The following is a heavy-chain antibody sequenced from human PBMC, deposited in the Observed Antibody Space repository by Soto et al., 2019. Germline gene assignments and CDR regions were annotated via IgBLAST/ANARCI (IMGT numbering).Heavy chain of an antibody. D-gene: IGHD1-26*01. J-gene: IGHJ4*02. V-gene: IGHV3-21*01. CDR2: ISSSSSFI. CDR3: AGSSDDGRDN. CDR1: GFSLSDYS. Sequence: EVQLVESGGGLVKPGGSLRLSCAVSGFSLSDYSMTWIRQAPGKGLEWVASISSSSSFIHYAESMKGRFTISRDNAKNSLYLQMNSLSADDTAVYYCAGSSDDGRDNWGQGTLVTVSS.